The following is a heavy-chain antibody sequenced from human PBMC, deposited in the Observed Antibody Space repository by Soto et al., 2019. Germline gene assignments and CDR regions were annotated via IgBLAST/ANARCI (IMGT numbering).Heavy chain of an antibody. J-gene: IGHJ3*02. Sequence: PGVSLGVSCAASGYTFGAYAMSWVRQAPGKGLQWVSGVGGSDTDKHHADSVRGRFTVSRDNSKNTLYLQMNSLRVDDTAVYYCAKDATAVNGVWDPFDMWGHGTEVTVSS. CDR2: VGGSDTDK. V-gene: IGHV3-23*01. D-gene: IGHD2-8*01. CDR1: GYTFGAYA. CDR3: AKDATAVNGVWDPFDM.